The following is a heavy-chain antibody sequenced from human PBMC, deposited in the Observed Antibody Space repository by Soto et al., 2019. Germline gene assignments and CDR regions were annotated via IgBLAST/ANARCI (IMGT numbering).Heavy chain of an antibody. Sequence: SETLSLTCTVSGGSVSSGGYCWSWIRQHPGKGLEWLGHIYYSGNTYYNPSLKSRLTMSLDTSNNQFSLKLISVTAADTAVYYCARDHNRRGYFDYWGQGTLVTVSS. CDR1: GGSVSSGGYC. J-gene: IGHJ4*02. CDR3: ARDHNRRGYFDY. V-gene: IGHV4-31*03. CDR2: IYYSGNT.